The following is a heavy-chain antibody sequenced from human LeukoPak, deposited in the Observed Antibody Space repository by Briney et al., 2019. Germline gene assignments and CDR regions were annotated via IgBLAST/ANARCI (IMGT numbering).Heavy chain of an antibody. D-gene: IGHD2-2*01. V-gene: IGHV5-51*01. CDR3: ASPPSGYCSSTSCWTGY. J-gene: IGHJ4*02. CDR1: GYSFTSYW. Sequence: GESLKISCKGSGYSFTSYWIGWVRPMPGKGLEWMGIIYPGDSDTRYSPSFQGQVTISADKSISTAYLRWSSLKASDTAMYYCASPPSGYCSSTSCWTGYWGQGTLVTVSS. CDR2: IYPGDSDT.